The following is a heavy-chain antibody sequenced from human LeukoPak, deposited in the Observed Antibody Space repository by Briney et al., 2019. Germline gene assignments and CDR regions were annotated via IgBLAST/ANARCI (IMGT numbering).Heavy chain of an antibody. D-gene: IGHD3-22*01. V-gene: IGHV1-46*01. J-gene: IGHJ3*02. Sequence: ASVKVSCKASGYTFTSYYMHWVRQAPGQGLEWMGIINPSGGSTSYAQKFQGRVTMTRDTSTSTVYMELSSLRSEDTAVYYCARMGGQRGYYPRGAFDIWGQGTMVTVSS. CDR1: GYTFTSYY. CDR2: INPSGGST. CDR3: ARMGGQRGYYPRGAFDI.